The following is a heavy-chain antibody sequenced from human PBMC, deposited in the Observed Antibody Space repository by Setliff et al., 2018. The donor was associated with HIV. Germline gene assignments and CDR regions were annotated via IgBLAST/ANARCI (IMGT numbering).Heavy chain of an antibody. V-gene: IGHV4-4*08. J-gene: IGHJ6*03. CDR3: ARDRRGYYYGSGSCYMDV. D-gene: IGHD3-10*01. CDR1: GDSISSYY. CDR2: TYTSGIT. Sequence: SETLSLTCTVSGDSISSYYWSWIRQLPGKGLEWIGYTYTSGITDYNPSLKSRVTISGDTSKNQFSLKLSSVTAADTAVYYCARDRRGYYYGSGSCYMDVWGTGTTVTVSS.